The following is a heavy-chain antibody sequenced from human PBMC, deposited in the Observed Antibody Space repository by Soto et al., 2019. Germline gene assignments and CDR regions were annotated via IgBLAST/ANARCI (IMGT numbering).Heavy chain of an antibody. V-gene: IGHV1-2*02. CDR1: GYPLTAKY. CDR2: INPSSGGT. J-gene: IGHJ5*02. Sequence: QVQLVQSGAEVKKPGASVKVSCKASGYPLTAKYLHWVRQAPGQGLEWMGWINPSSGGTKEAQKFRGRVTMTRDTSISAAYMELGRLTSDDTAVYYCAKGGSSWTEWFDPWGEGPLVTVSS. D-gene: IGHD6-13*01. CDR3: AKGGSSWTEWFDP.